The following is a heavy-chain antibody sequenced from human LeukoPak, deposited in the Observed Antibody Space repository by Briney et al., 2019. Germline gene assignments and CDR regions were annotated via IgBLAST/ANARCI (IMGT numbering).Heavy chain of an antibody. CDR3: ARVSGSTWYFDY. J-gene: IGHJ4*02. CDR2: INPHSGGT. V-gene: IGHV1-2*02. CDR1: GYPFTYFY. Sequence: ASVNVSCKASGYPFTYFYLHWVRQAPGQGLDWMGWINPHSGGTNYAQNFQGRVTMTRDTSINTAYMELNRLTSDDTALYYCARVSGSTWYFDYWGQGTLVTVSS. D-gene: IGHD6-13*01.